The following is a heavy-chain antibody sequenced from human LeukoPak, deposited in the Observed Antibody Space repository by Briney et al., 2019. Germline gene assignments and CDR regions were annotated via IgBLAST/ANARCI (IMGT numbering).Heavy chain of an antibody. J-gene: IGHJ5*02. CDR1: GGSFSGYY. CDR3: ARGRFPRGYYDSSGYKP. CDR2: INHSGST. V-gene: IGHV4-34*01. Sequence: SETLSLTCAVYGGSFSGYYWSWIRQPPGKGLEWIGEINHSGSTNYNPSLKSRVTISVDTSKNQFSLKLSSVTAADTAVYYWARGRFPRGYYDSSGYKPWGQGTLVTVSS. D-gene: IGHD3-22*01.